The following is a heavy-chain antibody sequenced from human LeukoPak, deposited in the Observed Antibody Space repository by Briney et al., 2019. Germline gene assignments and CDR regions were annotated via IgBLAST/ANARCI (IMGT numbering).Heavy chain of an antibody. CDR2: ISSSSTYI. CDR3: TRDTLGGGYRTLDY. CDR1: GLTFSNYS. J-gene: IGHJ4*02. V-gene: IGHV3-21*01. D-gene: IGHD1-26*01. Sequence: GGSLRLSCTASGLTFSNYSMNWVRQAPGKGLEWVSAISSSSTYIYYADSVKGRFIISRDNAKNSLYLQMNSLRAEDTAVYYCTRDTLGGGYRTLDYWGQGTLVTVSS.